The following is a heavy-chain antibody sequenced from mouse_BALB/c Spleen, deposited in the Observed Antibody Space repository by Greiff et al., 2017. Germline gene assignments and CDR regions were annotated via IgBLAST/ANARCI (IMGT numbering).Heavy chain of an antibody. V-gene: IGHV1-15*01. D-gene: IGHD1-1*01. CDR3: TRDGSTPWFAY. CDR1: GYTFTDYE. J-gene: IGHJ3*01. Sequence: VQLQQSGAELVRPGASVTLSCKASGYTFTDYEMHWVKQTPVHGLEWIGAIDPETGGTAYNQKFKGKATLTADKSSSTAYMELRSLTSEDSAVYYCTRDGSTPWFAYWGQGTLVTVSA. CDR2: IDPETGGT.